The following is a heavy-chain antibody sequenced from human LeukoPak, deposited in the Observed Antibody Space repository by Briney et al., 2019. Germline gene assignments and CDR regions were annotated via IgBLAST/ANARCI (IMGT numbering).Heavy chain of an antibody. CDR1: GGSISSYY. J-gene: IGHJ4*02. CDR2: IYYSGST. D-gene: IGHD6-13*01. Sequence: SETLSLTCTVSGGSISSYYWSWIRQPPGKGLEWIGYIYYSGSTNYNPSLKSRVTISVDTSKNQFSLKLSSVTAADTAVYYCARHARIAAAEYYFDYWGQGTLVTVSS. V-gene: IGHV4-59*08. CDR3: ARHARIAAAEYYFDY.